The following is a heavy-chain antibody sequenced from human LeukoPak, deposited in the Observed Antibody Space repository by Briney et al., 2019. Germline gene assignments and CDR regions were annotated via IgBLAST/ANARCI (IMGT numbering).Heavy chain of an antibody. J-gene: IGHJ4*01. Sequence: SETLSLTCAVSGYSIISAYFWGLVRQPPGQGLEWLATIYHSGSTSYNPALRGRVSVSIDTSGNQFSLKLTSVTAADTAMYFCARGENYSGSGIFDFWGEGTLVTVSS. CDR1: GYSIISAYF. V-gene: IGHV4-38-2*01. CDR2: IYHSGST. D-gene: IGHD3-10*01. CDR3: ARGENYSGSGIFDF.